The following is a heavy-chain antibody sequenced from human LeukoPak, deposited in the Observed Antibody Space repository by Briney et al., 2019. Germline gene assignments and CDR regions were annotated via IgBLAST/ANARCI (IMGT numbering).Heavy chain of an antibody. V-gene: IGHV4-31*03. CDR2: ISYRGST. D-gene: IGHD1-26*01. CDR3: ARDDGANWVDP. J-gene: IGHJ5*02. Sequence: SETLSLTCTVSGGSISSGGYYWTWIRQHPGKGLEWIGHISYRGSTYYNPSLKSRVTISLDTSKNQFSLILSSVTAADTAVYYCARDDGANWVDPWGQGTRVTVSS. CDR1: GGSISSGGYY.